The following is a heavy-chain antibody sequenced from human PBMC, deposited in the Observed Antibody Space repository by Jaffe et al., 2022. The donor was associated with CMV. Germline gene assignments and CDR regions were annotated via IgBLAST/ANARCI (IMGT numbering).Heavy chain of an antibody. Sequence: QVQLVESGGGVVQPGRSLRLSCAASGFTFSSYGMHWVRQAPGKGLEWVAVISYDGSNKYYADSVKGRFTISRDNSKNTLYLQMNSLRAEDTAVYYCAKESLRFLGMDVWGQGTTVTVSS. CDR1: GFTFSSYG. V-gene: IGHV3-30*18. CDR2: ISYDGSNK. J-gene: IGHJ6*02. D-gene: IGHD3-3*01. CDR3: AKESLRFLGMDV.